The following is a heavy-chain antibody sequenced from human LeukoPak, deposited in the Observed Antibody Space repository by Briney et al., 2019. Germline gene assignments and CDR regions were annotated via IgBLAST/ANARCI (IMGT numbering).Heavy chain of an antibody. CDR3: ARGVVELSGPGFGEWANAFDI. Sequence: SQTLSLTCAISGDSVSSNSAAWNWIRQSPSRGLEWLGRTYYRSKWYNDYAVSVKSRITINPDTSKNQFSLQLNSVTPEDTAVYYCARGVVELSGPGFGEWANAFDIWGQGTMVTVSS. D-gene: IGHD3-10*01. J-gene: IGHJ3*02. CDR2: TYYRSKWYN. CDR1: GDSVSSNSAA. V-gene: IGHV6-1*01.